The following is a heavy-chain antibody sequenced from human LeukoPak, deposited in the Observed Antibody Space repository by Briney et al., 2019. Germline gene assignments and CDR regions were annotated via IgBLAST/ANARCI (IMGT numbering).Heavy chain of an antibody. Sequence: GGSLRLSCAASGFTFSSYGMHWLGQAPGKGLEGVAVISYDGSNKYYADSVKGRFTISRDNSKNTLYLQMNSLRAEDTAVYYCAKVDDYGDYVGAFDIWGQGTMVTVSS. V-gene: IGHV3-30*18. CDR3: AKVDDYGDYVGAFDI. CDR1: GFTFSSYG. CDR2: ISYDGSNK. J-gene: IGHJ3*02. D-gene: IGHD4-17*01.